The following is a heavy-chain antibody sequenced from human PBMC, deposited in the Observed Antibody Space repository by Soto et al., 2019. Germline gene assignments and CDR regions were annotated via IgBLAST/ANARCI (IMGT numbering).Heavy chain of an antibody. Sequence: GESLKISCKGSGYNFTNYWIGWVRQMPGKGLEWMGIIYPGDSDTRYRPSFQGQVTISADKSISTAYLQWSSLKASDTAIYYCARQEGAPVLFYYGMDVWGQGTMVTVSS. CDR3: ARQEGAPVLFYYGMDV. V-gene: IGHV5-51*01. D-gene: IGHD1-26*01. CDR1: GYNFTNYW. CDR2: IYPGDSDT. J-gene: IGHJ6*02.